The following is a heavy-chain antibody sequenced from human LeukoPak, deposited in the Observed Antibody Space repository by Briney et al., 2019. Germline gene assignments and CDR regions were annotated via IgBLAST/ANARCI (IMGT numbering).Heavy chain of an antibody. CDR2: IYNSGNT. V-gene: IGHV4-4*07. J-gene: IGHJ3*02. CDR1: GDSIISSYY. Sequence: SGTLSLTCTVSGDSIISSYYWSWIRQPAGKGLEWIGRIYNSGNTNYNPSLKSRATMSVDTSKNQFSLNLRSGTAADTAVYYCARDSPFSDALDIWAQGTMVTVSS. CDR3: ARDSPFSDALDI.